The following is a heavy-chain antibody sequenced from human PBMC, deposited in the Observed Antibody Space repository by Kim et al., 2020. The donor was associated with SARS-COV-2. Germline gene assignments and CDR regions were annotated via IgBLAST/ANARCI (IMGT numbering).Heavy chain of an antibody. CDR2: INKDGSQK. J-gene: IGHJ4*02. Sequence: GGSLRLSCAASGFTFGGNWMTWVRQAAGKGLEWVACINKDGSQKYYVDSAKGRCTISRDNAKNTVYPQMNSLRGEDTAVYYCARGRGVDYWGQGTLVTVSS. V-gene: IGHV3-7*04. CDR3: ARGRGVDY. CDR1: GFTFGGNW.